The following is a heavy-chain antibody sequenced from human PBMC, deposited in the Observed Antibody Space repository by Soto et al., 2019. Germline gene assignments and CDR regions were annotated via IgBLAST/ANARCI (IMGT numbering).Heavy chain of an antibody. Sequence: SETLSLTCTVSGGSISSGGYYWSWIRQHPGKGLEWIGYIYYSGSTYYNPSLKSRVTISVDTSKNQFSLKLSSVTAADTAVYYCARDMDTAYGWGFEPWGQGTLVTVS. J-gene: IGHJ5*02. D-gene: IGHD5-18*01. CDR1: GGSISSGGYY. CDR3: ARDMDTAYGWGFEP. V-gene: IGHV4-31*03. CDR2: IYYSGST.